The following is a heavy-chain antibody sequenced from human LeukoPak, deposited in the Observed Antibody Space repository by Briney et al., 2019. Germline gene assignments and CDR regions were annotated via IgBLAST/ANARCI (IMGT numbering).Heavy chain of an antibody. J-gene: IGHJ5*02. V-gene: IGHV4-38-2*02. Sequence: SETLSLTCTVSGYSISSGYYWGWIRQPPGKGLEWIGSIYHSGSTYCNPSLKSRVTISVDTSKNHFSLNLSSVTAADTAVYYCARDARHRYCSSTSCYRGWLDPWGQGTLVTVSS. CDR3: ARDARHRYCSSTSCYRGWLDP. D-gene: IGHD2-2*01. CDR1: GYSISSGYY. CDR2: IYHSGST.